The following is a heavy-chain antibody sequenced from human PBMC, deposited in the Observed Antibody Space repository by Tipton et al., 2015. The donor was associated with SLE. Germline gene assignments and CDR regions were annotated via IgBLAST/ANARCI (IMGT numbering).Heavy chain of an antibody. CDR2: IYTSGST. Sequence: LSLTCTVSGGSISSYYWSWIRQPAGKGLEWIGRIYTSGSTNYNPSLKSRVTISVDTSKNQFSLKLSSVTAADTAVYYCASVTYYYDSSGYPEYYFDYWGQGTLVTVSS. D-gene: IGHD3-22*01. CDR3: ASVTYYYDSSGYPEYYFDY. CDR1: GGSISSYY. J-gene: IGHJ4*02. V-gene: IGHV4-4*07.